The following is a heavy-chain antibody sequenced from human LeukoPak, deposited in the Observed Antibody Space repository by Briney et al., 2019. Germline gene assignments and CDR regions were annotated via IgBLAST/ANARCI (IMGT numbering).Heavy chain of an antibody. CDR2: IYSSGST. J-gene: IGHJ3*02. Sequence: PSETLSLTCAVYGGSFSGYYWSWIRQPPGKGLEWIGYIYSSGSTNYNPSLKSRVTISLDTSKNQFSLKLSFVTAADTAVYYCARSLVLRFGESRSGFDIWGLGTMVTVSS. CDR1: GGSFSGYY. V-gene: IGHV4-59*01. D-gene: IGHD3-10*01. CDR3: ARSLVLRFGESRSGFDI.